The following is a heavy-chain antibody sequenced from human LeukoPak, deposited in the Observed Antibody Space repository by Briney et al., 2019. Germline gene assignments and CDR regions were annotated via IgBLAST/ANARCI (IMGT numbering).Heavy chain of an antibody. CDR2: INPKSGGT. J-gene: IGHJ4*02. CDR1: GYTFSGYY. Sequence: ASVKVSCKASGYTFSGYYIHWVRQAPGRGLEWMGWINPKSGGTNYAQKFQGRVTMTRDTSINTAYMELSRLRSDDTAVYYCARGLEYYYDNSGYRILNYWGQGTLVAVSS. V-gene: IGHV1-2*02. D-gene: IGHD3-22*01. CDR3: ARGLEYYYDNSGYRILNY.